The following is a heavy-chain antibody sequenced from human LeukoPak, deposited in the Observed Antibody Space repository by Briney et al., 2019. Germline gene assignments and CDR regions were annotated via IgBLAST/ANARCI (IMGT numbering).Heavy chain of an antibody. CDR1: GFTFSSYA. Sequence: PGGSLRLSCAASGFTFSSYAMSWVRQAPGKGLEWVSAISGSGGSTYYADSVKGRFTISRDNAKNSLYLQMNSLRAEDTAVYYCARDAEYYDFWSGYAAGWFDPWGQGTLVTVSS. CDR3: ARDAEYYDFWSGYAAGWFDP. CDR2: ISGSGGST. J-gene: IGHJ5*02. D-gene: IGHD3-3*01. V-gene: IGHV3-23*01.